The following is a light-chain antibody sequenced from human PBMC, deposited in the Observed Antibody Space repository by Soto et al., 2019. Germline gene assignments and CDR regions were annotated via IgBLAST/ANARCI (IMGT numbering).Light chain of an antibody. CDR3: QQYESSSLT. CDR1: QSVSSSY. CDR2: GAS. J-gene: IGKJ4*01. Sequence: TQSPSSLSASVGDRATLSCRASQSVSSSYLAWYQQKPGHAPRLLIYGASSRATGIPDRFSGSGSGTDFTLTISRLGPEDFAVYYCQQYESSSLTFGGGTKVDIK. V-gene: IGKV3-20*01.